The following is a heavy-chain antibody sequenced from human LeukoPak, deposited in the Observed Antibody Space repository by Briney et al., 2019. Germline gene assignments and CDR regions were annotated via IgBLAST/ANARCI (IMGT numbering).Heavy chain of an antibody. J-gene: IGHJ6*03. D-gene: IGHD3-10*01. CDR3: VGESPNKDLAENYYYYYMDV. CDR2: FIKRGTT. CDR1: RASIIRSSLY. V-gene: IGHV4-39*01. Sequence: SETLSLTCRGSRASIIRSSLYGGWIRPPPGRGREGNGSFIKRGTTYNRSSLKSRVTISVDTSKNQSSLRINSVTAADTGVYYCVGESPNKDLAENYYYYYMDVWGKGTTVAVSS.